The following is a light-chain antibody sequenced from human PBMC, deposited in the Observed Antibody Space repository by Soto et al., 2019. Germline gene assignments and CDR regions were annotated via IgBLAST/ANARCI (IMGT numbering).Light chain of an antibody. J-gene: IGKJ4*01. V-gene: IGKV3-15*01. CDR2: DAP. CDR1: QNIHDK. Sequence: EIVMTQSPATLSVSPGERVSLSCRASQNIHDKLAWYQQKPGQTPRLLIYDAPTRATGISGSFSGSGSGTEFTLTISSLQSEDFAVYYCQQYNRWPLTFGGGTKVDIK. CDR3: QQYNRWPLT.